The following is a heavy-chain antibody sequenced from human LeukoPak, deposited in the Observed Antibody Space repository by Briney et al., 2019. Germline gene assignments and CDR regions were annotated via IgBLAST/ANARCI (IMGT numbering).Heavy chain of an antibody. CDR3: AKDSKIVGATFRSYHYMDV. D-gene: IGHD1-26*01. V-gene: IGHV3-23*01. J-gene: IGHJ6*03. Sequence: PGGSLRLSCAASGFNLNTYWMSWVRQAPGKGLEWVSAIRGSGDRTHYADSVKGRFTISRDNSKNTLYLQMNSLRAEDTAVYYCAKDSKIVGATFRSYHYMDVWGKGTAVTVSS. CDR1: GFNLNTYW. CDR2: IRGSGDRT.